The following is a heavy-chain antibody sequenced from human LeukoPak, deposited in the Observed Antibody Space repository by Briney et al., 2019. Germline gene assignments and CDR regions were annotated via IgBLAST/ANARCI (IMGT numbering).Heavy chain of an antibody. D-gene: IGHD2-15*01. J-gene: IGHJ6*03. V-gene: IGHV1-69*13. Sequence: SVKVSCKASGGTFSSYAISWVRQAPGQGLEWMGGIIPIFGTANYAQKFQGRVTITADESTNTAYMELSSLRSEDTAVYYCATARADCSGGSCFYYCMDVWGKGTTVTVSS. CDR2: IIPIFGTA. CDR1: GGTFSSYA. CDR3: ATARADCSGGSCFYYCMDV.